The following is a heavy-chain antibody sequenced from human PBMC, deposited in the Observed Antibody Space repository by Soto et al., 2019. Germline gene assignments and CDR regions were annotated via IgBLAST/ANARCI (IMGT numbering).Heavy chain of an antibody. CDR3: VRRRGSNHGLRRDWFDP. CDR2: INYSGRT. Sequence: QVQLQESGPGLVHPSQTLSLTCNVFGASISSYDYDWSWIRQPPGKGLEGIGHINYSGRTYYNPSLMSRLNMTMDTSKNQYSMMLTSVTAADTASYYCVRRRGSNHGLRRDWFDPWGQGIVVTVSS. CDR1: GASISSYDYD. J-gene: IGHJ5*02. D-gene: IGHD5-18*01. V-gene: IGHV4-30-4*01.